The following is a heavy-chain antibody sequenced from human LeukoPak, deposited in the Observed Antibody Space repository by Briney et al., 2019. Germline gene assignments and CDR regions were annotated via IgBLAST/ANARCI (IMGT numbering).Heavy chain of an antibody. Sequence: PGGSLRLSCAGSGFTFSSYSLIWVRQAPGKGLEWVSSISSDSSYFYYADSVQGRFTISRNNAKNSLYLQMNSLRAEDTAVYYCARAGETYNWNPVNFDYWGQGTLVTVSS. CDR1: GFTFSSYS. V-gene: IGHV3-21*06. CDR2: ISSDSSYF. J-gene: IGHJ4*02. D-gene: IGHD1-20*01. CDR3: ARAGETYNWNPVNFDY.